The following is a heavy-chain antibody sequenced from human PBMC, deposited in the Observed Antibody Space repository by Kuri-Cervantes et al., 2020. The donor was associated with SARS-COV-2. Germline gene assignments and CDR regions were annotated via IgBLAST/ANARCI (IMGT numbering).Heavy chain of an antibody. J-gene: IGHJ6*03. D-gene: IGHD1-20*01. V-gene: IGHV3-23*01. Sequence: GESLKISCAASGFTFSSYAMSWVRQAPGKGLEWVSAISGSGGSTYYADSVKGRFTISRDNSKNTLYLQMNSLRSEDTAVYYCASHLTGTTPYVYYYYMDVWGKGTTVTVSS. CDR3: ASHLTGTTPYVYYYYMDV. CDR2: ISGSGGST. CDR1: GFTFSSYA.